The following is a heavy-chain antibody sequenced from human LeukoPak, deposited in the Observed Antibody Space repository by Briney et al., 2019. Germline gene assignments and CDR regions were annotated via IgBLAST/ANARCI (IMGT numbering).Heavy chain of an antibody. J-gene: IGHJ3*01. Sequence: GGSLRLSCVASGFTFATYAMTWVRLTPGKGLEWVASIGGSGTYANYADSVRGRFTISRDNSKDTLYLQLNSLRAEDTAVYHCGRDPNGDYVGAFEFWGQGTLVSVSS. V-gene: IGHV3-23*01. D-gene: IGHD4-17*01. CDR2: IGGSGTYA. CDR3: GRDPNGDYVGAFEF. CDR1: GFTFATYA.